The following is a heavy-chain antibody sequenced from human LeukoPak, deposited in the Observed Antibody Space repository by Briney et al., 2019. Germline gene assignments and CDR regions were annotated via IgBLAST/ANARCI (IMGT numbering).Heavy chain of an antibody. V-gene: IGHV4-38-2*02. D-gene: IGHD2-2*01. CDR3: ARDRTPFDP. Sequence: PSETLSLTCTVSGYSISSGYYWGWIRQPPGKGPEWIGSIYHSGSTYYNPSLKSRVTISVDTSKNQFSLKLSSVTAADTAVYYCARDRTPFDPWGQGTLVTVSS. CDR2: IYHSGST. J-gene: IGHJ5*02. CDR1: GYSISSGYY.